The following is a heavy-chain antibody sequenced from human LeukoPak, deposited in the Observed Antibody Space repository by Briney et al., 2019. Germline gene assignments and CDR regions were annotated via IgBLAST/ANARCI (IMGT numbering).Heavy chain of an antibody. Sequence: SETLSLTCTVSGGSISSYYWSWIRQPAGKGLEWIGRIYTSGSTNYNPSLKSRDTMSVDTSKNQFSLKLSSVTAADTAVYYCAREVAAAGSRDFDYWGQGTLVTVSS. J-gene: IGHJ4*02. D-gene: IGHD6-13*01. V-gene: IGHV4-4*07. CDR2: IYTSGST. CDR1: GGSISSYY. CDR3: AREVAAAGSRDFDY.